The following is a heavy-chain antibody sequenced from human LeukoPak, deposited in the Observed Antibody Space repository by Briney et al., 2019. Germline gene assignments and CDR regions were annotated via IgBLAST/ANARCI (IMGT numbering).Heavy chain of an antibody. J-gene: IGHJ4*02. CDR2: IYYSGST. Sequence: QPSETLSLTCTVSGGSITSRSYYWGWIRRPPGKGLEWIGSIYYSGSTYYNPSLKSRVTISVDTSKNQFSLKVSSVTAADTAVYYCAREFSGFGELFDYWGQGTLVTVSS. D-gene: IGHD3-10*01. CDR1: GGSITSRSYY. V-gene: IGHV4-39*07. CDR3: AREFSGFGELFDY.